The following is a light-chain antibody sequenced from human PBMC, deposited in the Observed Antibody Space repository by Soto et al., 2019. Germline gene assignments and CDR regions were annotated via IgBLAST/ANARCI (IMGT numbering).Light chain of an antibody. J-gene: IGKJ1*01. Sequence: DIQMTQCPSTLSASVGDRVTITCRASQSISSWLAWYQQKPGKAPKLLIYDASSLESGVPSRFSGSGSGTECTLTISSLQPDDFATYYCQQYNSYWTFGQGTKVEIK. V-gene: IGKV1-5*01. CDR3: QQYNSYWT. CDR2: DAS. CDR1: QSISSW.